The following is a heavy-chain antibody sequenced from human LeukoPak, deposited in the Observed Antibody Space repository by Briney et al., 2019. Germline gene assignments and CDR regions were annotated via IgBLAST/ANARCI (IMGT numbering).Heavy chain of an antibody. CDR1: GFTFNSYA. D-gene: IGHD3-9*01. CDR3: AKGLINDWSALEY. CDR2: ISGSGGTT. V-gene: IGHV3-23*01. Sequence: PGGSLRLSCAASGFTFNSYAMTWVRQAPGEGLEWVSAISGSGGTTYYADSVRGRFTISRDNSKSTLSLQMNSLRAEDTAVYYCAKGLINDWSALEYWGQGTLVTVSS. J-gene: IGHJ4*02.